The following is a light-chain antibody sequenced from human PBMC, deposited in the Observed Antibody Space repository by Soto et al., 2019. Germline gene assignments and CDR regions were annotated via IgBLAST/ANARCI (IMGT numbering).Light chain of an antibody. Sequence: EIVLTQSPATLSLSPGERATLSCRASQSVSSYLAWYQQKPGQAPRLLIYDASNWATGIPARFSGSGSGKYLTLTNSSLEPEYFAVYYGKQRSNWPITFGQGTRMEIK. CDR1: QSVSSY. CDR2: DAS. CDR3: KQRSNWPIT. V-gene: IGKV3-11*01. J-gene: IGKJ5*01.